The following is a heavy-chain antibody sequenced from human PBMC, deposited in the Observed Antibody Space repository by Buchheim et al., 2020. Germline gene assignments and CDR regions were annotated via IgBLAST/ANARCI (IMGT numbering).Heavy chain of an antibody. Sequence: QVQLVESGGGVVQPGRSLRLSCAASGFTFSSYAMHWVRQAPGKGLEWVAVISYDGSNKYYADSVKGRFTISRDNSKNTLYRQMNSLRAEDTAVYYCARDSRGTFGGVIANPYYYYGMDVWGQGTT. V-gene: IGHV3-30*04. D-gene: IGHD3-16*02. J-gene: IGHJ6*02. CDR3: ARDSRGTFGGVIANPYYYYGMDV. CDR2: ISYDGSNK. CDR1: GFTFSSYA.